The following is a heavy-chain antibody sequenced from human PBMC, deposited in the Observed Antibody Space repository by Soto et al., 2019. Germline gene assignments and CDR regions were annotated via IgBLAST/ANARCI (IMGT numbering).Heavy chain of an antibody. D-gene: IGHD3-22*01. CDR1: GFTFSSHS. J-gene: IGHJ4*02. CDR3: AVYYYDSTGYYPTPGY. V-gene: IGHV3-21*01. Sequence: GGSLRLSCAASGFTFSSHSMNWVRQAPGKGLEWVSSISSSSSYIYYADSVKGRFTISRDNAKNSLYLQMKSLRAEDTAVYYCAVYYYDSTGYYPTPGYWGQGTLVTVSS. CDR2: ISSSSSYI.